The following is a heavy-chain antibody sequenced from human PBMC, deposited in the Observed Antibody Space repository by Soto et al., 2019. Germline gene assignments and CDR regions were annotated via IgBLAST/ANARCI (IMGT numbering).Heavy chain of an antibody. CDR1: GGSITSGGYY. CDR3: AIADSSGYTFEH. D-gene: IGHD3-22*01. J-gene: IGHJ4*02. V-gene: IGHV4-31*03. CDR2: IYYSGTT. Sequence: QVQLQESGPGLVQPSQTLSLSCTVSGGSITSGGYYWSWIRQHPGKGLEWIGYIYYSGTTYYNPSLKSRLTISLDTSRNQFSLEVNSVSAADTAVYYCAIADSSGYTFEHWGQGTLVTVSS.